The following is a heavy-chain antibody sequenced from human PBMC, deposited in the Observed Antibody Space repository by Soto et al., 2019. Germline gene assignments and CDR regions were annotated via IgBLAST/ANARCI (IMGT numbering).Heavy chain of an antibody. CDR1: GGTFSSYA. V-gene: IGHV1-69*12. CDR3: VRVVAIPGYPDN. CDR2: IVPIVDTS. Sequence: QVQLVQSGAEVRQPASSVKFSCKTSGGTFSSYAISWVRQAPGQGLEWMGGIVPIVDTSTYAQKFQGRVTITADESTSTVYLELSSLRSDDTAVYYCVRVVAIPGYPDNWGQGTLVTVSS. D-gene: IGHD5-12*01. J-gene: IGHJ4*02.